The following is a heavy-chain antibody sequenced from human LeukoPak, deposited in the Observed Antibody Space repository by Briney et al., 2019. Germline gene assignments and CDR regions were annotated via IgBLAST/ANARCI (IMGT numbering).Heavy chain of an antibody. Sequence: GGSLRLSCVVSGLTFSNSAMSWVRQAPGKGLEWVSAISVGSDVIYYADSVKGRFAISRDNSKHTVYLQMDSLRAEDTAVYYCAKSHVSTATGTGRYFDYWGQGTLVTVSS. CDR2: ISVGSDVI. CDR1: GLTFSNSA. V-gene: IGHV3-23*01. CDR3: AKSHVSTATGTGRYFDY. D-gene: IGHD3-9*01. J-gene: IGHJ4*02.